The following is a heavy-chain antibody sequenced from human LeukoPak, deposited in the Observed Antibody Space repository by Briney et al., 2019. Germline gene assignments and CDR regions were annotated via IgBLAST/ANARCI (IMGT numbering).Heavy chain of an antibody. Sequence: SETLSLTCAVSGGSISSGGYSWSWIRQPPGKGLEWIGYIYHSGSTYYNPSLKSRVAISVDRSKNQFSLKLSSVTAADTAVYYCARGGGRTFDYWGQGTLVTVSS. CDR3: ARGGGRTFDY. J-gene: IGHJ4*02. V-gene: IGHV4-30-2*01. CDR1: GGSISSGGYS. CDR2: IYHSGST. D-gene: IGHD3-16*01.